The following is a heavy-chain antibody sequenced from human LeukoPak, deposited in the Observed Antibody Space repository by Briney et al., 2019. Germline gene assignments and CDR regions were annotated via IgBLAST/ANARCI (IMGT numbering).Heavy chain of an antibody. CDR1: GGSFSGYY. Sequence: SETLCLTCAVYGGSFSGYYWSWIPQPSGKGLEWIGEINHSGSTNYNPSLKSRVTISVDTSKNQFSLKLSSVTAADTAVYYCARGRYYYDSSGYYSSYFDYWGQGTLVTVSS. D-gene: IGHD3-22*01. CDR3: ARGRYYYDSSGYYSSYFDY. V-gene: IGHV4-34*01. J-gene: IGHJ4*02. CDR2: INHSGST.